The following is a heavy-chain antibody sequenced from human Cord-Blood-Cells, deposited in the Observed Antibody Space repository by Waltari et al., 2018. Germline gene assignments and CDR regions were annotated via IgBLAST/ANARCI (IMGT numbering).Heavy chain of an antibody. Sequence: QVQLQQWGAGLLKPSETLSLTCAVYGGSFSGYYWSWIRQPPGKGLEWIGEINHSGSTNYNPSLKGRVTISVDTSKNQFSLKLSSVTAADTAVYYCAREGGRNYYDSSGYYYYYGMDVWGQGTTVTVSS. J-gene: IGHJ6*02. CDR3: AREGGRNYYDSSGYYYYYGMDV. V-gene: IGHV4-34*01. CDR1: GGSFSGYY. CDR2: INHSGST. D-gene: IGHD3-22*01.